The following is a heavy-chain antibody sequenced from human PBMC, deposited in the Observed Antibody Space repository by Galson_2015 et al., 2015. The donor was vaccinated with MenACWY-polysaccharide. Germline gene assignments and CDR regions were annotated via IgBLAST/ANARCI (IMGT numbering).Heavy chain of an antibody. CDR2: ISTSSGGT. J-gene: IGHJ4*02. Sequence: QSGAEVKEPGASVTVSCTTSGYTFIDYTITWVRQAPGQGLEWMGGISTSSGGTNYTQKLRGRVTMTTDTSTTTAYMELRSLRSDDTAIYYCVRDPGAATFDYWGQGTLVTVSS. D-gene: IGHD1-26*01. CDR3: VRDPGAATFDY. CDR1: GYTFIDYT. V-gene: IGHV1-18*01.